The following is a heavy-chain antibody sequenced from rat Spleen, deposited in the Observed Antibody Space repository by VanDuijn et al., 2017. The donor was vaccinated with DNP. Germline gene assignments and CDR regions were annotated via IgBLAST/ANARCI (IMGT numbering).Heavy chain of an antibody. J-gene: IGHJ1*01. Sequence: EVQLQESGSGLVKPSQSLSLTCSVTGSSITSNYWGWIRKFPGNKMEWSGHISYSGSTSYNPSLKSRISITRDTSKNQFFLQLNSVTTEDTATYYCARGVYGSYDYWYFDFWGPGTLVTVSS. V-gene: IGHV3-1*01. CDR1: GSSITSNY. D-gene: IGHD1-8*01. CDR3: ARGVYGSYDYWYFDF. CDR2: ISYSGST.